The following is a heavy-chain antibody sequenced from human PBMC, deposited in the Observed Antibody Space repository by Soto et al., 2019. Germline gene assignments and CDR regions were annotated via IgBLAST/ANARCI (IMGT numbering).Heavy chain of an antibody. Sequence: QVQLQQWGAGLLKPSETLSLTCAVYGGSFSGYYWSWIRQPPGKGLEWIGEINHSGSTNYNPSLKSRVTISVDTSTNQFSQKLSSVTAADTSVYYCARDYYDSSGRPTIDYWGQGTLVTVSS. J-gene: IGHJ4*02. V-gene: IGHV4-34*01. CDR3: ARDYYDSSGRPTIDY. CDR1: GGSFSGYY. D-gene: IGHD3-22*01. CDR2: INHSGST.